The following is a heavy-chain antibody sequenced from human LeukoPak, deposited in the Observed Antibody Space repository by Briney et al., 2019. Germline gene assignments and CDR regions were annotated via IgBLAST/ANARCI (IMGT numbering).Heavy chain of an antibody. CDR1: GGTFSSYA. D-gene: IGHD3-10*01. Sequence: SVKVSCKASGGTFSSYAISWVRQAPGQGLEWMGGIIPIFGTANYAQKFEGRVTITADGSTSTAYIELSSLRSEDTAVYYCARAPAYGSGSYYNPYYFDYWGQGPLVTLSS. CDR2: IIPIFGTA. J-gene: IGHJ4*02. CDR3: ARAPAYGSGSYYNPYYFDY. V-gene: IGHV1-69*13.